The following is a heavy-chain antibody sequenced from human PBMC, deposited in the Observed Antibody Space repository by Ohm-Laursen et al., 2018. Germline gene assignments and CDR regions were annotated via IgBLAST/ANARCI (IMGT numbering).Heavy chain of an antibody. CDR1: GGSFSGYY. Sequence: GTLSLTCAVYGGSFSGYYWSWIRQPPGKGLEWIGEINHSGSTNYNPSLKSRVTISVDTSKNHFSLKLSSVTAADTAMYYCAKTRSSSSFDHDYWGQGTLVTVSS. J-gene: IGHJ4*02. D-gene: IGHD2-2*01. CDR3: AKTRSSSSFDHDY. V-gene: IGHV4-34*01. CDR2: INHSGST.